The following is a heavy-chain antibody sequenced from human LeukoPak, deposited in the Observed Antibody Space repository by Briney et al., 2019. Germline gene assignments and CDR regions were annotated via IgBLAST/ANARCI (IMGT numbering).Heavy chain of an antibody. CDR1: GFTFSTYS. V-gene: IGHV3-21*06. D-gene: IGHD3-10*01. J-gene: IGHJ3*02. CDR2: IATSSDYI. Sequence: PGGSLRLSCAASGFTFSTYSMNWVRQAPGKGPEWVSSIATSSDYIYYAGSLKGRFAISRDNAKNSLYLHMNSLRPDDTAVYYCARRRSITILRGVAISDGFDIWGQGTKVTVS. CDR3: ARRRSITILRGVAISDGFDI.